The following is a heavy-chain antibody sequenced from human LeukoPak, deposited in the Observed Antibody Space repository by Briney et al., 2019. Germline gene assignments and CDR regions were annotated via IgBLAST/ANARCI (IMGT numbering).Heavy chain of an antibody. CDR2: IYHNGHT. V-gene: IGHV4-38-2*02. CDR3: ARFLAGTRHFHFYYYMDV. J-gene: IGHJ6*03. Sequence: SETLSLTCSVSGYSISSGYYWVWIRQPPGKGLEWIGSIYHNGHTYNNPSLKSRVTISVDTSKNQFSLKLSSVTAADTAVYYCARFLAGTRHFHFYYYMDVWGKGTTVTISS. D-gene: IGHD3-9*01. CDR1: GYSISSGYY.